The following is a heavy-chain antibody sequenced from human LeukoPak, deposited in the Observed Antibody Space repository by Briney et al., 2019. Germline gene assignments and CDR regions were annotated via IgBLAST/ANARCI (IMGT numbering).Heavy chain of an antibody. D-gene: IGHD4-17*01. CDR3: ARSSHYGDYD. Sequence: SETLSLTCTVSGGSFNSGGYYWAWIRQHPGTGLEWLVYIDYRGRAYYNPSLKGGITISLDTSKNPFSLTLTSVSAADTAFSFCARSSHYGDYDRGQGTLITVS. V-gene: IGHV4-31*03. CDR2: IDYRGRA. J-gene: IGHJ4*02. CDR1: GGSFNSGGYY.